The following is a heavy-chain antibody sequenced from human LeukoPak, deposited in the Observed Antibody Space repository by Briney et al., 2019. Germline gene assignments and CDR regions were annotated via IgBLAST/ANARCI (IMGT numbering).Heavy chain of an antibody. J-gene: IGHJ4*02. D-gene: IGHD4-17*01. CDR3: AKRPSDYGDYVTYFDY. CDR1: GFSFISYG. CDR2: ISDDGRNK. Sequence: GGSLRLSCAASGFSFISYGMHWVRQAPGKGLEWVGVISDDGRNKKYADSVKGRFTISRDNSKDTLYLQMNSLRDEDAAVYYCAKRPSDYGDYVTYFDYWGQGTLVTVSS. V-gene: IGHV3-30*18.